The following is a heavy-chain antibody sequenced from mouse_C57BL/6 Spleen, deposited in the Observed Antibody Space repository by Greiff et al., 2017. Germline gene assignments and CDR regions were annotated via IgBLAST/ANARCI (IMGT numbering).Heavy chain of an antibody. CDR2: INPNNGGT. CDR3: ARYGTTLVALFAD. J-gene: IGHJ3*01. CDR1: GYTFTDYY. Sequence: VQLQQSGPELVKPGASVKISCKASGYTFTDYYMNWVKQSPGKSLEWIGDINPNNGGTSYNQQFKGKATLTVDKSSSTAYMELRSLAAEESAVYYCARYGTTLVALFADWGQGTMVTVSA. D-gene: IGHD1-1*01. V-gene: IGHV1-26*01.